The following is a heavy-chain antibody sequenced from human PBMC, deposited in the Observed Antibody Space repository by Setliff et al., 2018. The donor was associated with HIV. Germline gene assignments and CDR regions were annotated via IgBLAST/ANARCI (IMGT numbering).Heavy chain of an antibody. CDR1: GFTLSSYG. CDR3: AKVRITMVRGVYDY. D-gene: IGHD3-10*01. CDR2: IRYDGSNK. Sequence: PGGSLRLSCAASGFTLSSYGMHWVRQAPGKGLEWVAFIRYDGSNKYYADPVKGRFTISRDNSKNTLYLQMNSLRAEDTAVYYCAKVRITMVRGVYDYWGQGTLGTSPQ. V-gene: IGHV3-30*02. J-gene: IGHJ4*02.